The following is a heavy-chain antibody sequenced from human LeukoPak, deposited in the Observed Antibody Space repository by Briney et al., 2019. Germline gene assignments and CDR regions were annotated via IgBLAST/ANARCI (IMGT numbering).Heavy chain of an antibody. Sequence: GGSLRLSCAASGFTVSSNYMSWVRQAPGKGLEWVSVIYSGGSTYYADSVKGRFTISRDNSKNTLYLQMNSLRAEDTAVYYCAKGGDCSSTSCYQYYYYYGMDVWGQGTTVTVSS. V-gene: IGHV3-53*01. CDR2: IYSGGST. CDR3: AKGGDCSSTSCYQYYYYYGMDV. D-gene: IGHD2-2*01. CDR1: GFTVSSNY. J-gene: IGHJ6*02.